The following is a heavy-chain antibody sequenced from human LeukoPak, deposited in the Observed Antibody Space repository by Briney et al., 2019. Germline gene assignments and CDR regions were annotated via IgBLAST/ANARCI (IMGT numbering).Heavy chain of an antibody. D-gene: IGHD3-10*01. J-gene: IGHJ6*02. CDR1: GGSISSYY. CDR3: ARGLRITMVRGVATGMDV. CDR2: IYHSGST. V-gene: IGHV4-59*12. Sequence: PSETLSLTCTVSGGSISSYYWSWIRQPPGKGLEWIGEIYHSGSTNYNPSLKSRVTISVDTSKTQFSLKLSSVTAADTAVYYCARGLRITMVRGVATGMDVWGQGTTVTVSS.